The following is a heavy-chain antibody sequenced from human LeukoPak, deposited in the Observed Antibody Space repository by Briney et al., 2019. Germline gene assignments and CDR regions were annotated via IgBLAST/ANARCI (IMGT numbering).Heavy chain of an antibody. Sequence: ASVKVSCKASGYTFTTFDINWVRQATGQGPEWVGWMNPNSGDTGYAQKFQGRVTMTRNTSISTAYMELSSLTSEDTAVYYCVRGKVVPAARGYWGQGTLVTVSS. D-gene: IGHD2-2*01. J-gene: IGHJ4*02. CDR1: GYTFTTFD. CDR3: VRGKVVPAARGY. V-gene: IGHV1-8*01. CDR2: MNPNSGDT.